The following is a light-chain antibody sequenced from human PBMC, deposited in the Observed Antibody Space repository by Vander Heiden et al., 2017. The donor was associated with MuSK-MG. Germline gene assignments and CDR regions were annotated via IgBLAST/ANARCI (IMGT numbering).Light chain of an antibody. J-gene: IGKJ4*01. V-gene: IGKV1-39*01. CDR2: SAS. CDR3: QQCYTTPLT. Sequence: DIQLTQSPSSLSASVGDSVTITCRASQTIFNYLNWYQQSPGKAPKLLIYSASTLQSGTPPRFSGSGSGTDFTLVISSLQPEDFATYYCQQCYTTPLTFGGGTKIETK. CDR1: QTIFNY.